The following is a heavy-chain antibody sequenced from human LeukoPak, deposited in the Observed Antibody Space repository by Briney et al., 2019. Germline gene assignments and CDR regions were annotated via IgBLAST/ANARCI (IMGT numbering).Heavy chain of an antibody. V-gene: IGHV4-39*01. Sequence: SETLSLTCTVSGGSISSSSYYWVWIRRPPGKGLEWIGSIYYSGSTYYNPSLKRRVTISVDTSKNQFSLKLSSVTAADTAVYYCARWVVVVSDAFDICGQGAIFSASS. D-gene: IGHD3-22*01. CDR2: IYYSGST. J-gene: IGHJ3*02. CDR1: GGSISSSSYY. CDR3: ARWVVVVSDAFDI.